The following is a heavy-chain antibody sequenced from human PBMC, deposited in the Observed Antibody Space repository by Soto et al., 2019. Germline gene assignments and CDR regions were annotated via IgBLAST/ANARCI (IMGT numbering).Heavy chain of an antibody. CDR3: ARVILGSYDPRWDVDL. CDR1: GFTFSSYD. D-gene: IGHD5-18*01. Sequence: EVQLVESGGGLVQPGGSLRLSCAASGFTFSSYDMHWVRQATGKGLEWVSAIGSAGDTYYPDSLKGRFTISRENAKNSLYLQMNSLRAGDTAVYHRARVILGSYDPRWDVDLWGRGTVVTVSS. CDR2: IGSAGDT. V-gene: IGHV3-13*01. J-gene: IGHJ2*01.